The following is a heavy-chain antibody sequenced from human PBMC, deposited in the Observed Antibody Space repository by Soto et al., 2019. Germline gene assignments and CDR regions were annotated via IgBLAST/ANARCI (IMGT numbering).Heavy chain of an antibody. Sequence: EVQLVESGGGLVQPGGSLKISCSASGFTFSTSWMSWVRQAPGKGLEWVANIKQDGSEEYYVDSVKGRCTVSRDNAKNSLYLQMNSLRVEDTAVYFCARGPRHSDAYWGLGTLVTVSS. CDR2: IKQDGSEE. V-gene: IGHV3-7*05. CDR3: ARGPRHSDAY. CDR1: GFTFSTSW. J-gene: IGHJ4*02. D-gene: IGHD5-18*01.